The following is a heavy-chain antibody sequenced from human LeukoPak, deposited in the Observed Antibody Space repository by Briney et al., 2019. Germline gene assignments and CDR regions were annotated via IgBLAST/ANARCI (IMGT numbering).Heavy chain of an antibody. CDR3: ASTSGYDPTGGYYFDY. CDR2: IWYDGSNK. Sequence: PGGSLRLSCTASGFTFSSYGMHWVRQAPGKGLEWVAVIWYDGSNKYYADSVKGRFTISRDNSKNTLYLQMNSLRAEDTAVYYCASTSGYDPTGGYYFDYWGQGTLVTVSS. CDR1: GFTFSSYG. V-gene: IGHV3-33*08. D-gene: IGHD5-12*01. J-gene: IGHJ4*02.